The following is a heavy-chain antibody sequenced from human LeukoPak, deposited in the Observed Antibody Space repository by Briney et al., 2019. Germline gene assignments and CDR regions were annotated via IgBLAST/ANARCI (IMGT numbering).Heavy chain of an antibody. D-gene: IGHD3-10*01. CDR3: ARVRSGSYYGIDY. Sequence: SETLSLTCTVSGGSVSNYYWSWIRQPPGKGLEWIGYIYYSGSTNYNPSLKSRVTISVDTSKNQFSLKLSSVTAADTAVYYCARVRSGSYYGIDYWGQGTLVTVSS. V-gene: IGHV4-59*02. J-gene: IGHJ4*02. CDR1: GGSVSNYY. CDR2: IYYSGST.